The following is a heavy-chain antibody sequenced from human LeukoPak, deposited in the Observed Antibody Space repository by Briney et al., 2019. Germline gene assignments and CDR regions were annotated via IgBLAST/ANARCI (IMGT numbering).Heavy chain of an antibody. CDR1: GGSISSGSYY. CDR3: ARGPRLYRTHLTSIAARPRSPAYYYMDV. CDR2: IYTSGST. V-gene: IGHV4-61*02. J-gene: IGHJ6*03. Sequence: PSQTLSLTCTVSGGSISSGSYYWSWIRQPAGKGLEWIGRIYTSGSTNYNPSLKSRVTISVDTSKNQFSLKLSSVTAADTAVYYCARGPRLYRTHLTSIAARPRSPAYYYMDVWGKGTTVTVSS. D-gene: IGHD6-6*01.